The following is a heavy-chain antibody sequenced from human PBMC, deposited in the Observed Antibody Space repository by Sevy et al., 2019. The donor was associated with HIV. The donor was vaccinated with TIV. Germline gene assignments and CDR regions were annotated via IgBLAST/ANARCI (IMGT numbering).Heavy chain of an antibody. CDR2: IGTAGDT. V-gene: IGHV3-13*01. CDR3: ARGDYYDSSGWEAFDI. D-gene: IGHD3-22*01. J-gene: IGHJ3*02. Sequence: GGSLRLSCAASGFTFSSYDMHWVRQATGKGLEWVSAIGTAGDTYYPGSVKGRFTISRENAKNSLYLQRNSLGAGDTAVYYCARGDYYDSSGWEAFDIWGQGTMVTVSS. CDR1: GFTFSSYD.